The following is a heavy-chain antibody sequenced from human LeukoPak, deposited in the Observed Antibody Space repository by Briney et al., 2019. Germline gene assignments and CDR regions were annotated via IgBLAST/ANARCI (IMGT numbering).Heavy chain of an antibody. CDR1: GFTFSSYS. D-gene: IGHD3-22*01. J-gene: IGHJ6*01. CDR3: AXALXFPYDSSGYYXSYXXXGMDV. CDR2: ISSSSYI. V-gene: IGHV3-21*01. Sequence: GGSLRLSCAASGFTFSSYSMNWVRQAPGKGLEWVSSISSSSYIYYADSVKGRFTISRDNAKNSLYLQMNSLRAEDTAVYYCAXALXFPYDSSGYYXSYXXXGMDV.